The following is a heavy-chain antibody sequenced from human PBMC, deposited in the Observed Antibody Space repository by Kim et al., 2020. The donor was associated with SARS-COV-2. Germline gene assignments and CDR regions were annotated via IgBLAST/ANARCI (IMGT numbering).Heavy chain of an antibody. Sequence: GGSLRLSCAASGFTFSNYGMHWVRQAPGKGLEWVAVISYDAGIAYYADSVKGRFTISRDNSKNTLSLQMNSLRTEDTALYYCAKDEKMPRVGSFDYWGQGTLVTVSS. CDR3: AKDEKMPRVGSFDY. CDR2: ISYDAGIA. CDR1: GFTFSNYG. V-gene: IGHV3-30*18. J-gene: IGHJ4*02. D-gene: IGHD1-26*01.